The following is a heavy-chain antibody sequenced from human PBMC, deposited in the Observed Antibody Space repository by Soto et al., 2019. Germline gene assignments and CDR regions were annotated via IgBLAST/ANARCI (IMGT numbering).Heavy chain of an antibody. J-gene: IGHJ4*02. Sequence: PSETLSLTCTVSGGSVSSGSYYWSWIRQPPGKGLEWIGYIYYSGSTNYNPSLKSRVTISVDTSKNQFSLKLSSVTDADTAVYYCARNPLAVAGTRGFDYWGQGTLVTVSS. CDR2: IYYSGST. V-gene: IGHV4-61*01. D-gene: IGHD6-19*01. CDR1: GGSVSSGSYY. CDR3: ARNPLAVAGTRGFDY.